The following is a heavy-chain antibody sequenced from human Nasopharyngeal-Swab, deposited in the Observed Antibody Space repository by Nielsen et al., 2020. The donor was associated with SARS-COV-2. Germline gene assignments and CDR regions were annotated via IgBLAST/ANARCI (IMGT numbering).Heavy chain of an antibody. CDR3: AIEGFHI. CDR1: GITFSRFA. J-gene: IGHJ3*02. Sequence: GESLKISCAVSGITFSRFAIHWVRQAPGKGLEWVAAVSGDGSDEAFSDAVKGRLSIPRDNSKNTLSLQLNSLRPEDTAVYFCAIEGFHIWGQGTVVTVSS. CDR2: VSGDGSDE. V-gene: IGHV3-30*03.